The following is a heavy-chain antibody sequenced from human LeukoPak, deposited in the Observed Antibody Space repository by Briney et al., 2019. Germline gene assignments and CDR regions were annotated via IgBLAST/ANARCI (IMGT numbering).Heavy chain of an antibody. CDR3: ARGFLEWLLNGIRTYYYYMDV. Sequence: GASVKVSCKASGGTFSSYAISWVRQAPGQGLEWMGGIIPIFGTANYAQKFQGRVTITTDESTSTAYMELSSLRSEDTAVYYCARGFLEWLLNGIRTYYYYMDVWGKGTTVTVSS. CDR2: IIPIFGTA. J-gene: IGHJ6*03. CDR1: GGTFSSYA. V-gene: IGHV1-69*05. D-gene: IGHD3-3*01.